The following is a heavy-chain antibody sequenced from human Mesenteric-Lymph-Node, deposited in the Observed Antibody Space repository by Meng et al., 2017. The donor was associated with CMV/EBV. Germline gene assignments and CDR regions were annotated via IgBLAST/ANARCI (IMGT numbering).Heavy chain of an antibody. CDR3: ARLNCSTTSCFLDY. D-gene: IGHD2-2*01. CDR2: INIGYGNT. J-gene: IGHJ4*02. Sequence: ASGYTFTNSTIPWVRQAPGQRLEWMGWINIGYGNTKSLQKFQGRVTIVKDASASTASLDLSSLRSEDTAVYYCARLNCSTTSCFLDYWGQGTLVTVSS. V-gene: IGHV1-3*04. CDR1: GYTFTNST.